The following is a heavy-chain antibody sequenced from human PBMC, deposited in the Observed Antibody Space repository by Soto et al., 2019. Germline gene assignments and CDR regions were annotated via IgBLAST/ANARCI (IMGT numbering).Heavy chain of an antibody. Sequence: GGSLSPSWTASGSTVGYSAMSWVRQAPRKVLEWVGFIRSKAYGGTTEYAESVKGRFTITRDDSKSIAYLQMNGLKTEDTAVYYCTRVEGVGATYSYYGMAVWGQGTTVTVSS. D-gene: IGHD1-26*01. CDR3: TRVEGVGATYSYYGMAV. CDR2: IRSKAYGGTT. CDR1: GSTVGYSA. V-gene: IGHV3-49*04. J-gene: IGHJ6*02.